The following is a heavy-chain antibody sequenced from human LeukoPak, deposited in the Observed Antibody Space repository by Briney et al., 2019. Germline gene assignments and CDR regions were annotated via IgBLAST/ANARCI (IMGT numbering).Heavy chain of an antibody. J-gene: IGHJ2*01. CDR1: GGSISSGSYY. Sequence: SETLSLTCTVSGGSISSGSYYGSWIRQPAGKGLEWIGRIYTSGSTNYNPSLKSRVTMSVDTSKNQFSLKLSSVTAADTAVYYCARGRGGLDLWGRGTLVTVSS. CDR3: ARGRGGLDL. CDR2: IYTSGST. V-gene: IGHV4-61*02.